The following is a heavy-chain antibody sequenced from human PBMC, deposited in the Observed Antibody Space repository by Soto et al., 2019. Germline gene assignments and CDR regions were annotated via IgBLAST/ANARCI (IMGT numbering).Heavy chain of an antibody. Sequence: QVQLVESGGGVVQPGRSLRLSCAASGFTFSSYGMHWVRQAPGKGLEWVAVISYDGSNKYYADSVKGRFTISRDNSKNTLYLQMNSLRAEDTAVYYCAKVGGYYYDSSGYPDYWGQGTLVTVSS. CDR1: GFTFSSYG. V-gene: IGHV3-30*18. CDR2: ISYDGSNK. CDR3: AKVGGYYYDSSGYPDY. D-gene: IGHD3-22*01. J-gene: IGHJ4*02.